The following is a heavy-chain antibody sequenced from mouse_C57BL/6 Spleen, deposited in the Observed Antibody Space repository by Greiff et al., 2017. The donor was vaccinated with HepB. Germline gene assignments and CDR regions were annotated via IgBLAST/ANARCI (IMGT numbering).Heavy chain of an antibody. CDR1: GFNIKDYY. J-gene: IGHJ3*01. V-gene: IGHV14-2*01. CDR3: ARGGGYYYGSEAWFAY. D-gene: IGHD1-2*01. Sequence: EVQLQQSGAELVKPGASVKLSCTASGFNIKDYYMHWVKQRTEQGLEWIGRIDPEDGETKYAPEFQGKATITADTSSNTAYLQLSSLTSEDTAVYYCARGGGYYYGSEAWFAYWGQGTLVTVSA. CDR2: IDPEDGET.